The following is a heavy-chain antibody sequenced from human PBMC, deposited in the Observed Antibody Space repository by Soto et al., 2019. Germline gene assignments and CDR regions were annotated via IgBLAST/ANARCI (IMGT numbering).Heavy chain of an antibody. V-gene: IGHV5-51*01. CDR1: GYIFIDYW. CDR2: VYPRDSDT. J-gene: IGHJ5*02. Sequence: GESLKISCKASGYIFIDYWIGWVRQMPGKGLEWMGIVYPRDSDTRYSPSFQGQVTISADRSTGTAFLQWRSLKASDTALYYCAGPPLPDYTIHFNTWYQGTLVTVSS. D-gene: IGHD4-4*01. CDR3: AGPPLPDYTIHFNT.